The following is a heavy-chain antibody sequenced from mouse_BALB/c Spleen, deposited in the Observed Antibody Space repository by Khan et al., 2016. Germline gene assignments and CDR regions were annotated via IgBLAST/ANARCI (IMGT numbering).Heavy chain of an antibody. CDR1: GFNIKDTY. J-gene: IGHJ4*01. CDR2: IDPANGNT. Sequence: VQLKQSGAELVKPGASVKLSCTASGFNIKDTYMHWVKQRPEQGLEWIGRIDPANGNTKYDPKFQGKATITADTSSNTAYLQLSSLTSEDTAVYYSARGDPYYAMDYWGQGTSVTVSS. V-gene: IGHV14-3*02. CDR3: ARGDPYYAMDY. D-gene: IGHD3-3*01.